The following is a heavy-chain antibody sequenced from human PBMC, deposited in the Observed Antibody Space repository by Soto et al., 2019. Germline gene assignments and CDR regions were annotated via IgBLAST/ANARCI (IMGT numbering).Heavy chain of an antibody. D-gene: IGHD3-3*01. CDR3: ARDHGRIFGLPGPLDV. CDR2: ISYDGSNK. J-gene: IGHJ6*02. Sequence: GGSLRLSCAASGFTFSSYAMHWVRQAPGKGLEWVAVISYDGSNKYYADSVKGRFTISRDNSKNTLYLQMNSLRAEDTAVYYCARDHGRIFGLPGPLDVWDQGTTVTVSS. CDR1: GFTFSSYA. V-gene: IGHV3-30-3*01.